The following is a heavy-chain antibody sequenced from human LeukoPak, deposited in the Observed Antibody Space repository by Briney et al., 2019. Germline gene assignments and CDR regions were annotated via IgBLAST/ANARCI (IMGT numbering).Heavy chain of an antibody. Sequence: PSETLSLTCAVYGGSFSGYYWSWIRQPPGKGLEWIGEVNHSGSTNYNPSLKSRVTISVDTSENQFSLKLSSVTAADTAVYYCARLRVVVVPDAFDIWGQGTMVTVSS. CDR1: GGSFSGYY. J-gene: IGHJ3*02. V-gene: IGHV4-34*01. CDR3: ARLRVVVVPDAFDI. D-gene: IGHD3-22*01. CDR2: VNHSGST.